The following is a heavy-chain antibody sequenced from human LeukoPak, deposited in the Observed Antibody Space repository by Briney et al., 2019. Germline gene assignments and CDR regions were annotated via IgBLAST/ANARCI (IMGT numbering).Heavy chain of an antibody. D-gene: IGHD2-2*01. CDR3: AKESLRVVPSATFDY. Sequence: GGSLRLSCAASGFTISSNYMNWVRQAPGKGLDWVSVISDGGSTYYADSVKGRFTISRDNSKNTLYLQMHSLRAEDTAVYYCAKESLRVVPSATFDYWGQGTLVTVSS. CDR2: ISDGGST. J-gene: IGHJ4*02. CDR1: GFTISSNY. V-gene: IGHV3-53*01.